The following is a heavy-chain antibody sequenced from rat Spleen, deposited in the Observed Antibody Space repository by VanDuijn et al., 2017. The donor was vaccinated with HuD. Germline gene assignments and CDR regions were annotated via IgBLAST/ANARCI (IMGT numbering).Heavy chain of an antibody. J-gene: IGHJ2*01. Sequence: QVQLKESGPGLVQPSQTLSLTCTVSGLSLTSNSVSWIRQPPGKGLEWMGRMRYDGDTYYNSALKSRLSISRDTSKNQVFLKMNSLQTDDTAIYYCTREHNWGFDYWGQGVMVTVSS. CDR3: TREHNWGFDY. CDR1: GLSLTSNS. CDR2: MRYDGDT. D-gene: IGHD5-1*01. V-gene: IGHV2-47*01.